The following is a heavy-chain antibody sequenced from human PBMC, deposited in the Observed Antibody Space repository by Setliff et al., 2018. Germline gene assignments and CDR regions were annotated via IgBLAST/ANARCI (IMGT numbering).Heavy chain of an antibody. J-gene: IGHJ5*02. V-gene: IGHV1-2*04. CDR3: ARGYSSSWQSRMGFDP. CDR2: INPNSGGT. CDR1: GFTFINYN. Sequence: ASVKVSCAASGFTFINYNMHWVRQAPGQGLEWMGWINPNSGGTNYAQKFQGWVTMTRDTSISTAYMELRSLRSDDTAVYYCARGYSSSWQSRMGFDPWGQGTLVTVSS. D-gene: IGHD6-13*01.